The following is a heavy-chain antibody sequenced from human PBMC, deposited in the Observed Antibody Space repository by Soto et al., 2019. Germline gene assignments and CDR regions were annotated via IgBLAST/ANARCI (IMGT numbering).Heavy chain of an antibody. V-gene: IGHV4-61*01. CDR3: ARMRFGTVPHWFDP. D-gene: IGHD1-1*01. CDR1: GGYVSSGSYS. Sequence: SETLSLTCSVSSGHVVSGGYVSSGSYSWSWIRRPPGKDLEFIGYIYYSGKTLYNPSPKSRVTMSLDTSKNQFSLNLSSVNTADTAVYYCARMRFGTVPHWFDPWGQGTLVTVS. J-gene: IGHJ5*02. CDR2: IYYSGKT.